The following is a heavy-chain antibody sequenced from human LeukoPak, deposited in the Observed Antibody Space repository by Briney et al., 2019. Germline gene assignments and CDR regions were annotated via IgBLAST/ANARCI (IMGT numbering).Heavy chain of an antibody. V-gene: IGHV4-34*01. CDR2: INHSGST. CDR1: GGSFSGYY. J-gene: IGHJ4*02. Sequence: PSETLSLTCAVYGGSFSGYYWSWIRQPPGKGLEWIGEINHSGSTNYNPSLNSRVTISVDTSKNQFSLKLSSVTAADTAVYYCARERVTRYYFDYWGQGTLVTVSS. D-gene: IGHD4-17*01. CDR3: ARERVTRYYFDY.